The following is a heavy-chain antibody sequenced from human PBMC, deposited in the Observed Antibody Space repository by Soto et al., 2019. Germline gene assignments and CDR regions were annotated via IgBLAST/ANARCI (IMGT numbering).Heavy chain of an antibody. CDR2: VYHTGRT. CDR1: GGSISSYY. V-gene: IGHV4-59*01. D-gene: IGHD3-3*01. J-gene: IGHJ4*02. CDR3: ARDFAYFDS. Sequence: SETLSLTCTVSGGSISSYYWSWIRQPPGKGLEWIGYVYHTGRTSYNPSLKSRVSISMDTSKNQFSLNLDSVTAADTAVYFCARDFAYFDSWGQGTLVTVSS.